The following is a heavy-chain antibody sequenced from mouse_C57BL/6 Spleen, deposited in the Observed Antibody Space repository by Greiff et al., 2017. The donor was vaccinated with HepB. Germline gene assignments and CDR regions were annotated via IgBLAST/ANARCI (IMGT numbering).Heavy chain of an antibody. Sequence: EVKVVESGGGLVKPGGSLKLSCAASGFTFSDYGMHWVRQAPEKGLEWVAYISSGSSTIYYADTVKGRFTISRDNAKNTLFLQMTSLRSEDTAMYYCARHYGSSSAWFACWGQGTLVTVSA. J-gene: IGHJ3*01. V-gene: IGHV5-17*01. CDR2: ISSGSSTI. CDR3: ARHYGSSSAWFAC. D-gene: IGHD1-1*01. CDR1: GFTFSDYG.